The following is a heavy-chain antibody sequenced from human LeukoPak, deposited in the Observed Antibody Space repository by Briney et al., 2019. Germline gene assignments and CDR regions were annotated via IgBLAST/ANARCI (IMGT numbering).Heavy chain of an antibody. CDR3: ARDSTWELRWVGLDY. CDR2: ISWNSGSI. J-gene: IGHJ4*02. CDR1: GFTFDDYA. Sequence: GGSLRLSCAASGFTFDDYAMHWVRQAPGKGLEWVSGISWNSGSIGYADSVKGRFTISRDNAKNSLYLQMNSLRAEDTALYYYARDSTWELRWVGLDYWGQGTLVTVSS. V-gene: IGHV3-9*01. D-gene: IGHD1-26*01.